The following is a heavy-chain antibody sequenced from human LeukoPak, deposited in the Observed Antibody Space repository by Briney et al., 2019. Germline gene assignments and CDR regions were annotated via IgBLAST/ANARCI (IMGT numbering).Heavy chain of an antibody. CDR1: GFTFNNYD. CDR3: ARHLSGITGYTYGRGIDY. CDR2: ISGSGGNT. J-gene: IGHJ4*02. V-gene: IGHV3-23*01. D-gene: IGHD5-18*01. Sequence: GGSLRLSCAASGFTFNNYDMSWVRQAPGKGLEWVSGISGSGGNTYYVDSVKGRFTISRDNAKNTLYLQMNSLRAEDTAVYYCARHLSGITGYTYGRGIDYWGQGTLLTVSS.